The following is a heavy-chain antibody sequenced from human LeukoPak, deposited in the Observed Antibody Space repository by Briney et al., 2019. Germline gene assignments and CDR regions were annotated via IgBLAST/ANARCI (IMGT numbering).Heavy chain of an antibody. CDR1: GGTFSSYA. CDR2: IIPIFGTA. V-gene: IGHV1-69*06. Sequence: ASVKVSCKASGGTFSSYAISWVRQAPGQGLEWMGGIIPIFGTANYAQRFQGRVTITADKSTSTAYMELSSLGSEDTAVYYCARFAGRLLWSSHAEYFQHWGQGTLVTVSS. D-gene: IGHD3-10*01. CDR3: ARFAGRLLWSSHAEYFQH. J-gene: IGHJ1*01.